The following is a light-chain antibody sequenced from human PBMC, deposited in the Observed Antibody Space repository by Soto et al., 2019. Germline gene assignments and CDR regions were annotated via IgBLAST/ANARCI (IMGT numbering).Light chain of an antibody. CDR3: QQSYSLPPT. V-gene: IGKV1-39*01. CDR1: QSISRN. J-gene: IGKJ1*01. Sequence: DIQMTQSPSYLSASVGDRVTITCRASQSISRNLNWYQQKPGKAPQLLIYAAASLQSGVPSRFSGSGSGTDFTLTISSLQPEDFANYYCQQSYSLPPTFGHGTKEEIK. CDR2: AAA.